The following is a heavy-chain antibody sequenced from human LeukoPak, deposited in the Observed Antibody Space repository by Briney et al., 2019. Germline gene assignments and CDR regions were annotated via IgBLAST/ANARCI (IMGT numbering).Heavy chain of an antibody. J-gene: IGHJ3*02. CDR3: ARGYCSSTSCYGHGAFDI. CDR2: IDPSDSYT. Sequence: GESLKISCKGSGYSFTSYWISWVRQMPGKGPEWMGRIDPSDSYTNYSPSFQGHVTISADKSISTAYLQWSSLKASDTAMYYCARGYCSSTSCYGHGAFDIWGQGTMATVSS. CDR1: GYSFTSYW. D-gene: IGHD2-2*01. V-gene: IGHV5-10-1*01.